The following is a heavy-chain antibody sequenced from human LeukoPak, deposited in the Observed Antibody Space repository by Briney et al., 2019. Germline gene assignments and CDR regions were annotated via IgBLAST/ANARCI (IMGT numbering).Heavy chain of an antibody. CDR1: GFTVSSNY. V-gene: IGHV3-53*01. Sequence: GGSLRLSCAASGFTVSSNYMSWVRQAPGKGLEWVSVIYSGGSTYYADSVKGRFTISRDNSKNTLYLQMNSLRAEDTAVYYCARDPQGYSYGLGAFDIWGQGTMVTVSS. CDR3: ARDPQGYSYGLGAFDI. D-gene: IGHD5-18*01. CDR2: IYSGGST. J-gene: IGHJ3*02.